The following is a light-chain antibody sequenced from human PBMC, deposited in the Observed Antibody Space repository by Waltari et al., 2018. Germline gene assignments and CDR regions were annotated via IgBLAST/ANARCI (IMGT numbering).Light chain of an antibody. CDR3: LVWDMNNDHPWV. Sequence: SSVLTQPPSASVAPGQTARITCEGNRIGSKSIPWYPQKPGQAPVLVVNDDSARPSGTPGRFSGSNSENTATLTISRVEAGDEADYFCLVWDMNNDHPWVFGGGTKLTVL. CDR1: RIGSKS. J-gene: IGLJ3*02. V-gene: IGLV3-21*02. CDR2: DDS.